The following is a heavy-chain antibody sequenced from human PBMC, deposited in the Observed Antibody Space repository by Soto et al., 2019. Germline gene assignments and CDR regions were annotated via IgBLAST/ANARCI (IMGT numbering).Heavy chain of an antibody. J-gene: IGHJ4*02. CDR1: GGSITTDTFY. D-gene: IGHD4-17*01. CDR2: VYFSGTK. V-gene: IGHV4-39*01. CDR3: ARLIPRDDTVTTFDS. Sequence: QLQLQESGPGLVKPSETLSLTCTVSGGSITTDTFYWGWIRQPPGKTLEWMGTVYFSGTKYYNPSLNSRLTMSVDTSKKRFSLKLTSVTAADTAVYYCARLIPRDDTVTTFDSWGQGTLVTVSS.